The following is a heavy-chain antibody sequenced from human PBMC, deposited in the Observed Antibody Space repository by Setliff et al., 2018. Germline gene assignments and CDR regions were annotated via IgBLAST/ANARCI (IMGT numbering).Heavy chain of an antibody. D-gene: IGHD1-7*01. CDR3: ARLWNLGAFDI. CDR2: IYTSGST. CDR1: GGSISRGSYD. Sequence: SETLSLTCTVSGGSISRGSYDWSWIRQPAGKGLEWIGRIYTSGSTNYNPSLKSRVTISVDTSKNQFSLKLSSVTAADTAVYYCARLWNLGAFDIWGQGTMVTVSS. V-gene: IGHV4-61*02. J-gene: IGHJ3*02.